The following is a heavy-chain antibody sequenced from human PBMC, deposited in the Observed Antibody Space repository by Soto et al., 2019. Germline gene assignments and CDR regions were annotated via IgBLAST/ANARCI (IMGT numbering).Heavy chain of an antibody. CDR2: ISGSGGST. CDR1: GLNFVNLA. CDR3: LTGTTHFDY. D-gene: IGHD1-7*01. V-gene: IGHV3-23*01. Sequence: RLSWAAVGLNFVNLARSWVRQAPGKGLEWVSAISGSGGSTYYADSVKGRFTISRDNSKNTLYLQMNSLRADYTAVYYCLTGTTHFDYWGQGTLVTVSS. J-gene: IGHJ4*02.